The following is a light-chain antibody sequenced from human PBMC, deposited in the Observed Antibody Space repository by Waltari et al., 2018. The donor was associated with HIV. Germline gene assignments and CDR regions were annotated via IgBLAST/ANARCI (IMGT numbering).Light chain of an antibody. J-gene: IGLJ2*01. Sequence: SYELTQSPSVSVSPGQTASITCSGEQLGDTYVSRYQQRPGQSPVLVIDQSSKRPAEIPERFSGSNSGDTATLTISGTQAVDEADYYCQAWDSSSAVVFGGGTKLTVL. V-gene: IGLV3-1*01. CDR2: QSS. CDR3: QAWDSSSAVV. CDR1: QLGDTY.